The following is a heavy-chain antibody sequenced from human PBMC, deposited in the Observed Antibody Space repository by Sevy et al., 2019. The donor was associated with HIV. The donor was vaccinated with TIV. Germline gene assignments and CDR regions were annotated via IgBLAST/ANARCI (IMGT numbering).Heavy chain of an antibody. J-gene: IGHJ2*01. CDR3: AKNAPGGWYFDL. Sequence: GGSLRLSCAASGFTFSSYGMHWVRQAPGKGLEWVAVISYDGSNKYYADSVKGRFTISRDNSKNTLYLQMNSLRAEDTAVYYCAKNAPGGWYFDLWGRCTLVTVSS. CDR1: GFTFSSYG. CDR2: ISYDGSNK. D-gene: IGHD3-10*01. V-gene: IGHV3-30*18.